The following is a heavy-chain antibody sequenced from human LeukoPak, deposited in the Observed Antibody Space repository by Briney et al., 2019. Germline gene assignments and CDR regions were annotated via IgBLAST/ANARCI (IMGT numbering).Heavy chain of an antibody. CDR2: IYHSGST. J-gene: IGHJ4*02. Sequence: NPSETLSLTCTVSGGSISSSSYYWGWIRQPPGKGLEWIGSIYHSGSTYYNPSLKSRVTISVDTSKNQFSLKLSSVTAADTAVYYCARGLVDLLDYWGQGTLVTVSS. CDR3: ARGLVDLLDY. D-gene: IGHD1-26*01. V-gene: IGHV4-39*07. CDR1: GGSISSSSYY.